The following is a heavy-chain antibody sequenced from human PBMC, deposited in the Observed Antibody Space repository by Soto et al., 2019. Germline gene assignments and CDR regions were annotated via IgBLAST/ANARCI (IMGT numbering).Heavy chain of an antibody. CDR1: GYSFTSYW. Sequence: PGESLKISCKGSGYSFTSYWISWVRQMPGKGLEWMGRIDPSDSYTNYSPSFQGHVTISADKSIGTAYLQWSSLKASDTAMYYCARRGQLVYGMDVWGQGTTVTVSS. J-gene: IGHJ6*02. V-gene: IGHV5-10-1*01. D-gene: IGHD6-13*01. CDR2: IDPSDSYT. CDR3: ARRGQLVYGMDV.